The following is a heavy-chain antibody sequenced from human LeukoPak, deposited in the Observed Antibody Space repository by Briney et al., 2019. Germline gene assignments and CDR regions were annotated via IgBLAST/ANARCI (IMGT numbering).Heavy chain of an antibody. CDR3: AKPLDTAMARGSHYFDY. CDR1: GFTFSSYG. V-gene: IGHV3-30*18. CDR2: ISYDGSNK. J-gene: IGHJ4*02. Sequence: PGGSLRLSCAASGFTFSSYGMHWVRQAPGKGLEWVAVISYDGSNKYYADSVKGRFTISRDNSKNTLYLQMNSLRAEDTAVYYCAKPLDTAMARGSHYFDYWGQGTLVTVSS. D-gene: IGHD5-18*01.